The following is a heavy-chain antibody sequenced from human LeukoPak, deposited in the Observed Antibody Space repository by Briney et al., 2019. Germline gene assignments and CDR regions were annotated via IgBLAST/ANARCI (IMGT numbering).Heavy chain of an antibody. CDR1: GFTFSRFG. V-gene: IGHV3-33*01. D-gene: IGHD3-22*01. CDR2: IWYDGSNK. J-gene: IGHJ4*02. Sequence: GSLRLSCAASGFTFSRFGMHWVRQAPGQGLEWGAVIWYDGSNKYYADSVKGRFTISRDNSKNTLYLEMNSLRAEDTAVYYCARDYYYDSSGYWDYYFDYWGQGTLVSVSS. CDR3: ARDYYYDSSGYWDYYFDY.